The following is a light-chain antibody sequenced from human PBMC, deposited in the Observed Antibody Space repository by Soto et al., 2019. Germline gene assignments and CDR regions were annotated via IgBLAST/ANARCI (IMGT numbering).Light chain of an antibody. CDR1: QGISTY. CDR2: AAY. V-gene: IGKV1-9*01. CDR3: QQLNTYPLT. J-gene: IGKJ1*01. Sequence: DIQLTQSPAFLSASVGDRVTITCRASQGISTYLAWYQQKPGKAPTLLIYAAYTLQSGVPSRFSGSGSGTEFTLTISSLQPEDFATYYCQQLNTYPLTFGQGTKVEIQ.